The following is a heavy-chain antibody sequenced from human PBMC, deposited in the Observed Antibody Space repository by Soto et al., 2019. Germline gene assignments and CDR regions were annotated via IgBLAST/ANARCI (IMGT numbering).Heavy chain of an antibody. J-gene: IGHJ6*03. Sequence: QVQLVESGGGVVQPGRSLRLSCAASGFTFSSYGMHWVRQAPGKGLEWVAVIWYDGSNKYYADSVKGRFTISRDNSKNTLYLQMNSLRAEDTAVYYCARGEEYCSGGSCYSIDYYYYYMDVWGKGTTVTVSS. CDR1: GFTFSSYG. D-gene: IGHD2-15*01. CDR3: ARGEEYCSGGSCYSIDYYYYYMDV. CDR2: IWYDGSNK. V-gene: IGHV3-33*01.